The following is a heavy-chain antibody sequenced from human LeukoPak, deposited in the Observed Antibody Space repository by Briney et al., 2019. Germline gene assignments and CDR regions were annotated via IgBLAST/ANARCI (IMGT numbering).Heavy chain of an antibody. CDR3: AKGSVDTAMVTSFDY. Sequence: QPGGSLRLSCAASGFTFSSYAMSWVRQAPGKGLEWVSAISGSGGSTYSADSVKGRFTISRDNSKNTLYLQVNSLRAEDTAVYYCAKGSVDTAMVTSFDYWGQGTLVTVSS. CDR2: ISGSGGST. D-gene: IGHD5-18*01. CDR1: GFTFSSYA. J-gene: IGHJ4*02. V-gene: IGHV3-23*01.